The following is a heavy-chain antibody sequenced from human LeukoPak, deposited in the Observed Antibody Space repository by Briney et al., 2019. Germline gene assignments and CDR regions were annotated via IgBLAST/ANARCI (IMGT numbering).Heavy chain of an antibody. CDR1: GYTFTSYG. D-gene: IGHD2-2*01. J-gene: IGHJ3*02. CDR2: ISAYNGNT. Sequence: ASVKVSCKASGYTFTSYGISWVRQAPGQGLEWMGWISAYNGNTNYAQKLQGRVTMTTDTSTSTVYMELSSLRSEDTAVYYCARDLKNIVVVPAAPDIWGQGTMVTVSS. V-gene: IGHV1-18*01. CDR3: ARDLKNIVVVPAAPDI.